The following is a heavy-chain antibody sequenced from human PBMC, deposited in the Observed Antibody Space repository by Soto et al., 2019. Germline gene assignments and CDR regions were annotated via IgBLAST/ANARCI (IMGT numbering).Heavy chain of an antibody. CDR2: ISTDGETT. CDR3: AQYTCTTSSCNRWFDP. CDR1: GSGFTFCSYA. Sequence: EVQLLESGGGLVQPGGSLRLSCAASGSGFTFCSYAMTWVRQAPGRGLEWVSVISTDGETTNYADSVQGRFTISRDNSRNTLYLQMNSLRVDDSAIYYCAQYTCTTSSCNRWFDPWGQGTLVTVSS. V-gene: IGHV3-23*01. D-gene: IGHD2-2*02. J-gene: IGHJ5*02.